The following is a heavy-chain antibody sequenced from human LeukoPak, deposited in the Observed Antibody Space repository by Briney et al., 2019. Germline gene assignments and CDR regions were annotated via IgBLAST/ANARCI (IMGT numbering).Heavy chain of an antibody. D-gene: IGHD3-9*01. CDR3: ARVGFLTGYYKVDY. V-gene: IGHV4-59*01. J-gene: IGHJ4*02. CDR1: GGSLRRYY. CDR2: IYYSGYT. Sequence: PSETLSLTRTVSGGSLRRYYWSWIRPPPGKGPEWIGYIYYSGYTNYNPSLKSRVTISVDTSKNQFFLKLSSVTAADTAVYYCARVGFLTGYYKVDYWGQGALVTVSS.